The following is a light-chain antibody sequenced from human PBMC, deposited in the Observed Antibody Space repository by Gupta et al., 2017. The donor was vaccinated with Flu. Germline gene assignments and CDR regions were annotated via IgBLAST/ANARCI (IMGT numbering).Light chain of an antibody. V-gene: IGKV1D-12*01. CDR3: QQANSFPLT. Sequence: DNQMTQSPSSVSASVGDRVTITCRASQGISSWLVWYQQKPGKAPKLLIYAASSLQSGVPSRFSGSGSGTDFTLTISSLQPEDFATYYCQQANSFPLTFGGGTKVEIK. CDR1: QGISSW. CDR2: AAS. J-gene: IGKJ4*01.